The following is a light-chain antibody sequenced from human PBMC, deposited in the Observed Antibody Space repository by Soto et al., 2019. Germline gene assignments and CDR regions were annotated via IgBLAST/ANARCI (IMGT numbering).Light chain of an antibody. V-gene: IGKV3-20*01. CDR3: QQYDSWPRK. CDR2: GAS. CDR1: QIVSSSY. Sequence: EIVLTQSPCTLSLSPVERGTISFIASQIVSSSYLAWYQQQPGQAPRLLIYGASSRATGIPDRFRGGGSGTEFFLTISSLQSEDVAVDHCQQYDSWPRKFGQGTKVDIK. J-gene: IGKJ1*01.